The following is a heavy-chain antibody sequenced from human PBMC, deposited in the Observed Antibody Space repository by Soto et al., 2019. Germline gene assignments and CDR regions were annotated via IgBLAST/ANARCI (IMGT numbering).Heavy chain of an antibody. CDR1: GYSFTSHW. CDR3: ERQDYSNYRGGMDV. J-gene: IGHJ6*02. CDR2: IYPSDSDI. V-gene: IGHV5-51*01. Sequence: GESLKISCKTSGYSFTSHWIAWVRQMPGKGLEWMGIIYPSDSDIRYRPSFQGQVTISVDKSISTAYLQWSSLKASDTAKYYCERQDYSNYRGGMDVWGQGTTVTVSS. D-gene: IGHD2-2*01.